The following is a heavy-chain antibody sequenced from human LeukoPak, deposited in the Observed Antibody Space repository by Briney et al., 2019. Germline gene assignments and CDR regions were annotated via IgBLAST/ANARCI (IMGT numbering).Heavy chain of an antibody. CDR3: ARGFWSGTNGFDY. D-gene: IGHD3-3*01. J-gene: IGHJ4*02. CDR2: IIPIFGTA. Sequence: SVKVSCKASGGTFSSYAISWVRQAPGQGLEWMGGIIPIFGTANYAQKFQGRVTITTDESTSTAYMELSSLRSEDTAVYYCARGFWSGTNGFDYWGQGTLVTVSS. V-gene: IGHV1-69*05. CDR1: GGTFSSYA.